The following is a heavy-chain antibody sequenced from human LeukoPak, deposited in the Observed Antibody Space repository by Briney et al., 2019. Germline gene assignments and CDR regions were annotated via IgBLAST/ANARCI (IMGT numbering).Heavy chain of an antibody. V-gene: IGHV3-9*01. J-gene: IGHJ4*02. D-gene: IGHD3-10*01. CDR2: ISWNSGSI. Sequence: GRSLRLSCAASGFTFDDYAMHWVRQAPGKGLEWVSGISWNSGSIGYADSVKGRFTISRDNAKNSLYLQMNSLRAEDTALYYCAKVVNMVRGVELVGYFDYWGQGTLVTVSS. CDR1: GFTFDDYA. CDR3: AKVVNMVRGVELVGYFDY.